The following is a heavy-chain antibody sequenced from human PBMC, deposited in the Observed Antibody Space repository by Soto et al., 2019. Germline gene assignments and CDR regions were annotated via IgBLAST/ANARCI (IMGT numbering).Heavy chain of an antibody. CDR3: ARVNPPCSGGSCYYTYNWFDP. CDR1: GGSISSYY. CDR2: IYSSGST. V-gene: IGHV4-59*01. Sequence: SETLSFTCTVSGGSISSYYWSWIRQPPGKGLEWIGYIYSSGSTDYNPSLKSRVSISVDTSKNQFSLKVSSVTAADTAMYYCARVNPPCSGGSCYYTYNWFDPWGQGTLVTVSS. J-gene: IGHJ5*02. D-gene: IGHD2-15*01.